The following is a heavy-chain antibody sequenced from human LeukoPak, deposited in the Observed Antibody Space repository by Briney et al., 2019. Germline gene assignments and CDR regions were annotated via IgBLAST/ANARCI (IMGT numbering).Heavy chain of an antibody. D-gene: IGHD2-2*01. V-gene: IGHV3-15*01. CDR2: IKSKTDGGTT. Sequence: PGGSLRLSCAASGFTFSNAWMSWVRQAPGKGLEWVGRIKSKTDGGTTDYAAPVKGRFTISRDDSKNTLYLQMNSLKTEDTAVYYCGKEYCSSTSCYSYAFDIWGQGTIVTVSS. CDR3: GKEYCSSTSCYSYAFDI. J-gene: IGHJ3*02. CDR1: GFTFSNAW.